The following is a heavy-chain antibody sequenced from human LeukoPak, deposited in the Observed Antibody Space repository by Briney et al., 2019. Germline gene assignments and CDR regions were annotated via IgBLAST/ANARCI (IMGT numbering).Heavy chain of an antibody. CDR3: ARSRRGYNWNDGVYY. J-gene: IGHJ4*02. Sequence: MASETLSLTCTVSGGSISSYYWSWIRQPPGKGLEWIGYIYYSGSTNYNPSLKSRVTISVDTSKNQFSLKLSSVTAADTAVYYCARSRRGYNWNDGVYYWGQGTLVTVSS. CDR1: GGSISSYY. V-gene: IGHV4-59*01. D-gene: IGHD1-1*01. CDR2: IYYSGST.